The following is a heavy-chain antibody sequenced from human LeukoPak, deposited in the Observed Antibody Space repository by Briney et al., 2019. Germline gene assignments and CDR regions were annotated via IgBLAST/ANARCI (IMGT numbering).Heavy chain of an antibody. CDR2: ISWNSGSI. CDR1: GFTFDDHG. D-gene: IGHD5-18*01. J-gene: IGHJ4*02. Sequence: PGGSLRLSCAASGFTFDDHGMHWVRQAPGKGLEWVSGISWNSGSIGYADSVQGRFAISRDNAKSTLYLQMNSLRAEDMALYYCTRASGYSSGSIDYWAREPWSPSPQ. V-gene: IGHV3-9*03. CDR3: TRASGYSSGSIDY.